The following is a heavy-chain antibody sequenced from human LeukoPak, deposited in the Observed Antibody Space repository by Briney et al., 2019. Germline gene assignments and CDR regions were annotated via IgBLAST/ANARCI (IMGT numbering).Heavy chain of an antibody. CDR3: AREGIQLWLRYFDY. J-gene: IGHJ4*02. D-gene: IGHD5-18*01. Sequence: PGGSLRLSCAASGFTFSSYWMSWVRQAPGKGLEWVANIKQDGSEKYYVDSVKGRFTISRDNAKNSLYLQMNSLRAEDTAVYYCAREGIQLWLRYFDYWGQGTLVTVSS. CDR2: IKQDGSEK. V-gene: IGHV3-7*01. CDR1: GFTFSSYW.